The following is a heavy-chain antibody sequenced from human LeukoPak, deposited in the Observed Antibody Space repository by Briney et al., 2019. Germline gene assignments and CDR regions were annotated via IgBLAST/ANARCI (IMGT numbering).Heavy chain of an antibody. CDR3: ARAGTAMVDDGVDY. D-gene: IGHD5-18*01. V-gene: IGHV1-24*01. CDR1: GYTLTELS. CDR2: FDPEDGET. J-gene: IGHJ4*02. Sequence: GASVKVSCKVSGYTLTELSMHWVRQAPGKGLEWMGGFDPEDGETIYAQKFQGWVTMTRDTSISTAYMELSRLRSDDTAVYYCARAGTAMVDDGVDYWGQGTLVTVSS.